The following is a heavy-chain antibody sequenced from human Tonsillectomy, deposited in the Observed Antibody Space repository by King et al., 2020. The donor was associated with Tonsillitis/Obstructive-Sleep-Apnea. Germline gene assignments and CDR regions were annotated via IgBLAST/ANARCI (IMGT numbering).Heavy chain of an antibody. CDR3: ARDPFVVVVAAPDAFDI. CDR2: IYHSGST. J-gene: IGHJ3*02. CDR1: GGSISSSNW. D-gene: IGHD2-15*01. V-gene: IGHV4-4*02. Sequence: VQLQESGPGLVKPSGTLSLTCAVSGGSISSSNWWSWVRQPPGKGLEWIGEIYHSGSTNYNPSLKSRVTISVAKSKNQFSLKLSSVTAAATAVYYCARDPFVVVVAAPDAFDIWGQGTMVTVSS.